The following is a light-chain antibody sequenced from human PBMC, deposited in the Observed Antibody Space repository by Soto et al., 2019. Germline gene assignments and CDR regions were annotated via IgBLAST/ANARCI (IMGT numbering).Light chain of an antibody. Sequence: QSALTQPASVSGSPGQSITISCTGTSSDVGAYNYVSWFQQHPGKAPKLMIYDVSNRPSGVSNLFSGSKSGNTASLTISGLQAEDEADYYCCSYTTSSTYVFGIGTKLTVL. CDR2: DVS. CDR1: SSDVGAYNY. J-gene: IGLJ1*01. V-gene: IGLV2-14*01. CDR3: CSYTTSSTYV.